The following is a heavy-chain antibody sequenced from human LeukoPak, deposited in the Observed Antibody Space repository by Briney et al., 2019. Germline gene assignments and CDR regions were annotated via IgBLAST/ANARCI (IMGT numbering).Heavy chain of an antibody. CDR3: ARGWELDP. V-gene: IGHV3-23*01. J-gene: IGHJ5*02. D-gene: IGHD1-26*01. Sequence: GGSLRLSCAASGFTFSSYAMSWVRQPPGKGLEWVSSISGSGGSTYDADSVKGRFTISRDNSKNTLDLQMNSLRADDTAVYYCARGWELDPWGQGTLVTVSS. CDR2: ISGSGGST. CDR1: GFTFSSYA.